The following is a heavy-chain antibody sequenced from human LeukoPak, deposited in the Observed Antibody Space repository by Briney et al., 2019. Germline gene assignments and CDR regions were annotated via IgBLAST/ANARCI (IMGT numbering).Heavy chain of an antibody. CDR1: GFTFSSYE. J-gene: IGHJ6*02. CDR3: AREYYGSGSYSYGMDV. D-gene: IGHD3-10*01. CDR2: ISSSGSTI. Sequence: PGGSLRLSCAASGFTFSSYEMNWVRQAPGKGLEWVSYISSSGSTIYYADSVKGRFTISRDNAKNPLYLQMNSLRAEDTAVYYCAREYYGSGSYSYGMDVWGQGTTVTVSS. V-gene: IGHV3-48*03.